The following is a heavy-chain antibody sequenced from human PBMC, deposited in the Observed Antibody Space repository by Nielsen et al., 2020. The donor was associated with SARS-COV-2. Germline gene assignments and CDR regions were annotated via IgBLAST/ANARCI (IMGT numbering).Heavy chain of an antibody. CDR3: ARDRGGSGSYYYGMDV. CDR1: GFTFSSYW. CDR2: IKQDGSEK. J-gene: IGHJ6*02. Sequence: GGSLRLSCAASGFTFSSYWMSWVRQAPGKGLEWVANIKQDGSEKYYVDSVKGRFTISRDNAKNSLYLQMNSLRAEDTAVYYCARDRGGSGSYYYGMDVWGQGTTVTVSS. V-gene: IGHV3-7*01. D-gene: IGHD1-26*01.